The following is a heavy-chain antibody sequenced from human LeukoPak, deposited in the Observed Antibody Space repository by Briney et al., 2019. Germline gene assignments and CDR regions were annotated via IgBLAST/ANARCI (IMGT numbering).Heavy chain of an antibody. V-gene: IGHV4-34*01. J-gene: IGHJ4*02. CDR3: ASVLWFGEFQTRDY. CDR1: GGSFSGYY. Sequence: SETLSLTCAVYGGSFSGYYWSWIRQPPGKGLEWIGEINHSGSTNYNPSLKSRVTISVDTSKNQFSLKLSSVTAADTAVYYCASVLWFGEFQTRDYWGQGTLVTVSS. CDR2: INHSGST. D-gene: IGHD3-10*01.